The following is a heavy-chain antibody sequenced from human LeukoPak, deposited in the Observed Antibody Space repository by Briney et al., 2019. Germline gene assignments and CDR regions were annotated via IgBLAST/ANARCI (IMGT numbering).Heavy chain of an antibody. J-gene: IGHJ4*02. CDR3: ARSAGSSPL. D-gene: IGHD3-10*01. Sequence: SETLSLTCTVSGGSISSSSYYWGWIRQPPGKGLEWIGSIYYSGSTYYNPSLKSRVTISVDTSKNQFSLKLTSVTAADTAVYYCARSAGSSPLWGQGTLVTVSS. V-gene: IGHV4-39*07. CDR2: IYYSGST. CDR1: GGSISSSSYY.